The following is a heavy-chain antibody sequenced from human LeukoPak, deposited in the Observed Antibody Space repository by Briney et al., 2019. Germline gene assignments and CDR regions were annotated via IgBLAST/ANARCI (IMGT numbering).Heavy chain of an antibody. V-gene: IGHV3-74*01. Sequence: PGGSLRLSCAASRFTFSSYWMHWVRQAPGKGLVWVSRINSDGSSTSCADSVQGRFTISRDNAKNTLYLQMNSLRAEDTAVYYCAREYGDPPYYYYYYMDVWGKGTTVTISS. CDR2: INSDGSST. D-gene: IGHD4-17*01. CDR1: RFTFSSYW. J-gene: IGHJ6*03. CDR3: AREYGDPPYYYYYYMDV.